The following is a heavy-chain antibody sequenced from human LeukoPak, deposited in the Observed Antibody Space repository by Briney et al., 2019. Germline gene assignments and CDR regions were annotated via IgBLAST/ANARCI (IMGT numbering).Heavy chain of an antibody. D-gene: IGHD6-19*01. V-gene: IGHV3-7*01. Sequence: GGSLRLSCAASGFTFSSYWMSWVRQAPGKGLEWVANIKQDGSEKYYVDSVKGRFTISRDNAKNSLFLQMSSLRAEDTAVYYCARETDLIVVAGFDYWGQGTLVTVSS. CDR2: IKQDGSEK. CDR1: GFTFSSYW. CDR3: ARETDLIVVAGFDY. J-gene: IGHJ4*02.